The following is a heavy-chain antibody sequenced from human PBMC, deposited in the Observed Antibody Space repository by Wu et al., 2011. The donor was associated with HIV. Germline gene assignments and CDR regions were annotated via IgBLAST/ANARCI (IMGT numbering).Heavy chain of an antibody. CDR1: GYTFNTYA. CDR3: AREQLSGGRSYDY. V-gene: IGHV1-2*02. J-gene: IGHJ4*02. Sequence: QVQLVQSGAEVKKPGASVKVSCKASGYTFNTYAISWVRQAPGQGLEWMGWINPNNGGTNYAQKFQGRVTMTRDTSISTAYMELSRLRSDDTAIYYCAREQLSGGRSYDYWGQGTLVTVSS. CDR2: INPNNGGT. D-gene: IGHD6-13*01.